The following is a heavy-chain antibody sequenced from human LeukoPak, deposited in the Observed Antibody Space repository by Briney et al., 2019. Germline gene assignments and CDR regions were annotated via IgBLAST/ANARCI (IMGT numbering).Heavy chain of an antibody. D-gene: IGHD3-10*01. V-gene: IGHV3-74*03. J-gene: IGHJ3*02. CDR3: VKDRLLPHSPGDAFDI. CDR2: INRDGSII. Sequence: PGGSLRLSCAASEFTFSDSWMHWVRQAPGKGLVWVSRINRDGSIITYADSVKGRFTISRDNDKNTLYLQMNSLRAEDTAVYYCVKDRLLPHSPGDAFDIWGQGAMVTVAS. CDR1: EFTFSDSW.